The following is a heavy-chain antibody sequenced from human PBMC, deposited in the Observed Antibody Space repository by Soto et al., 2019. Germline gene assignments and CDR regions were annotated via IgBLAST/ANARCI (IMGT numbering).Heavy chain of an antibody. J-gene: IGHJ3*02. V-gene: IGHV3-30*18. CDR1: GFIFGSYG. CDR3: ANVPRPLPTAFHI. D-gene: IGHD2-15*01. Sequence: QVQLVESGGGVVQPGRSLRLSCAASGFIFGSYGMHCVRQAPGKGLEWVALISYDGSNKYYADSVKCRFTISRDKSKNTLYLQMNSLRAEDTAVYYCANVPRPLPTAFHIWGQGTMVTGSS. CDR2: ISYDGSNK.